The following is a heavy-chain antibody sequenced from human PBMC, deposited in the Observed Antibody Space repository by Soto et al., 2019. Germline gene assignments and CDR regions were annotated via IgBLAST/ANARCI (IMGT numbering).Heavy chain of an antibody. CDR3: ASHDGSGYYSLGY. Sequence: SVKVSCKASGGTFSSYAISWVRQAPGQGLEWMGGIIPIFGTANYAQKFQGRVTITADESTSTAYMELSRLRSDDTAMYYCASHDGSGYYSLGYWGQGTLVTSPQ. V-gene: IGHV1-69*13. CDR2: IIPIFGTA. CDR1: GGTFSSYA. J-gene: IGHJ4*02. D-gene: IGHD3-22*01.